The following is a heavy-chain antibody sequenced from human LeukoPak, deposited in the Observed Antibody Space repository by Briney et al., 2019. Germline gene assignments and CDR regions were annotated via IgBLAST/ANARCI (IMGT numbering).Heavy chain of an antibody. D-gene: IGHD3-10*01. J-gene: IGHJ5*02. CDR1: GFSFGDLA. CDR2: IRNKRYGGTT. Sequence: GGSLRLSRTASGFSFGDLAVRCVRQAPGKGLEWVGFIRNKRYGGTTEYAASVKGRFTISRDDSKSIAFLEMNSLTIEDTAVYYCTTPPSTVVRSVIHWFDPWGQGALVIVSS. CDR3: TTPPSTVVRSVIHWFDP. V-gene: IGHV3-49*04.